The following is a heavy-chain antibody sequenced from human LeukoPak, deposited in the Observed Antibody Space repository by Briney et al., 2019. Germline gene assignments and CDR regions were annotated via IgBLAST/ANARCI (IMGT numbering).Heavy chain of an antibody. J-gene: IGHJ4*02. CDR1: GGSISSSSYY. D-gene: IGHD2-2*01. CDR2: INHSGST. Sequence: SETLSLTCTVSGGSISSSSYYWGWIRQPPGKGLEWIGEINHSGSTNYNPSLKSRVTISVDTSKNQFSLKLSSVTAADTAVYYCARGLDIVVEKTHFDYWGQGTLVTVSS. CDR3: ARGLDIVVEKTHFDY. V-gene: IGHV4-39*07.